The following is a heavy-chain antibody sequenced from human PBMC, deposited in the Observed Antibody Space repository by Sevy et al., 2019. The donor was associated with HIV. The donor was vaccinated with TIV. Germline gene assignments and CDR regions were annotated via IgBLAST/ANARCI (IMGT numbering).Heavy chain of an antibody. D-gene: IGHD1-1*01. V-gene: IGHV3-23*01. CDR2: ISASTTGT. J-gene: IGHJ4*02. CDR1: GFIFSNYA. Sequence: GGSLRLSCEASGFIFSNYAMSWVRQAPGKGLEWVSGISASTTGTYYADSVKGRFAISSDNSKNTVYLQINSLRAEDTAVYYCAKEALYKSSLAFYDYWGQGTLVTVSS. CDR3: AKEALYKSSLAFYDY.